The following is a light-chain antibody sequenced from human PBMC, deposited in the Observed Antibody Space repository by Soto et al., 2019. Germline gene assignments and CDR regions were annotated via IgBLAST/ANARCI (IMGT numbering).Light chain of an antibody. V-gene: IGLV7-46*01. CDR1: TGAVNSGHF. Sequence: QAVVTQQPSVTVSPGGTVTLTCDSSTGAVNSGHFPCWFQQKPGQTPRTLIYDTTNKHSWTPDRFSGSLLGGKAALTLSDTQPEDEADYYCSLFYSGVRVFGGGTKLTVL. CDR3: SLFYSGVRV. CDR2: DTT. J-gene: IGLJ3*02.